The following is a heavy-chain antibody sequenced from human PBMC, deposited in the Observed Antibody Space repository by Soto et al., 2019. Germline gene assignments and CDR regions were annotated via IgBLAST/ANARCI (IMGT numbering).Heavy chain of an antibody. D-gene: IGHD2-15*01. CDR2: ISSSNRTI. V-gene: IGHV3-48*02. CDR3: AREGWPLLQTGMDV. CDR1: GFTFRSYS. Sequence: GGSLRLSCAASGFTFRSYSMNWVRQAPGKGLEWVSYISSSNRTINYADSVKGRFIISRDNAKNSLYLQMHSLRDEDTAVYYCAREGWPLLQTGMDVWGQGTTVPVSS. J-gene: IGHJ6*02.